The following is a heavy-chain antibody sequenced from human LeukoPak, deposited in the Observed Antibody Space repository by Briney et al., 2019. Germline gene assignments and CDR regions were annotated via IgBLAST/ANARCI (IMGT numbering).Heavy chain of an antibody. CDR1: GYTFTSYG. J-gene: IGHJ4*02. V-gene: IGHV1-18*01. CDR2: ISTYNGNT. CDR3: ARVRGTTVTAFDY. D-gene: IGHD4-11*01. Sequence: GASVKVSCKASGYTFTSYGISWVRQAPGQGLEWMGWISTYNGNTNYAQKFQGRVTLTTDTSTRTAYMDLRSLRSDDTAVYHCARVRGTTVTAFDYWGQGTLVTVSS.